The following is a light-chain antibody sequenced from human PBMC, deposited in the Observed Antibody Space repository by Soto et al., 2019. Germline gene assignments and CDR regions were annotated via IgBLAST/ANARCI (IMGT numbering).Light chain of an antibody. CDR1: QSAGGF. J-gene: IGKJ4*01. V-gene: IGKV3-11*01. CDR3: PQRSNGPPLT. Sequence: EIALTQSPATLSLSPGERATLSCRASQSAGGFLAWYQQKPGQAPRLLILDGSIRATGIPATFSGSGSGTDFSVTISSLEPEDFAVYYCPQRSNGPPLTFGGGTKVEIK. CDR2: DGS.